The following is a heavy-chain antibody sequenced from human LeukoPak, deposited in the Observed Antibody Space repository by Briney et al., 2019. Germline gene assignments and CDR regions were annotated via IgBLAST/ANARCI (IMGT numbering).Heavy chain of an antibody. CDR3: ARVRYSSSSGDYYYYYYMDV. Sequence: PGGSLRLSCAASGFTFDDYAMHWVRQAPGKGLEWVSGISWSSGSIGYADSVKGRFTISRDNAKNSLYLQMNSLRAEDTAVYYCARVRYSSSSGDYYYYYYMDVWGKGTTVTVSS. J-gene: IGHJ6*03. CDR2: ISWSSGSI. V-gene: IGHV3-9*01. D-gene: IGHD6-6*01. CDR1: GFTFDDYA.